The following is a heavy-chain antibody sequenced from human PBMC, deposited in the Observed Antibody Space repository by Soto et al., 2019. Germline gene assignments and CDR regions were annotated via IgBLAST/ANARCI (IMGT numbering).Heavy chain of an antibody. Sequence: ASVKVSCKASGYTFTSYYMHWVRQAPGQGLEWMGIINPSGGSTSYAQKFQGRVTMTRDTSTSTVYMELSSLRSEDTAVYYCARVYCSSTSCYKSYYFDYWGQGTLVTVPQ. D-gene: IGHD2-2*02. CDR2: INPSGGST. V-gene: IGHV1-46*01. J-gene: IGHJ4*02. CDR3: ARVYCSSTSCYKSYYFDY. CDR1: GYTFTSYY.